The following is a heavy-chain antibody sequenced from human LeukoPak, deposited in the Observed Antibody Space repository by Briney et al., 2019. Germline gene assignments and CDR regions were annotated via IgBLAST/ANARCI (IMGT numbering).Heavy chain of an antibody. CDR2: FSLWGST. CDR1: GGSLSSSKY. Sequence: SETLSLTSAVPGGSLSSSKYWSWVRRPPGMGLEWIGEFSLWGSTNYNPSLNRPVTTSTDTSTTQFSLSMYIVTAPGTAFCYCARHGGYRFVFWGEGALVTVSS. V-gene: IGHV4-4*02. D-gene: IGHD3-16*01. J-gene: IGHJ4*02. CDR3: ARHGGYRFVF.